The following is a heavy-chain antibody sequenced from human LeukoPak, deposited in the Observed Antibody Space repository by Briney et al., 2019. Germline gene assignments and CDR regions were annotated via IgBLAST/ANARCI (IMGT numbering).Heavy chain of an antibody. Sequence: SETLSLTCTVSGASLDSTRYYWGWIRQPPGRGLEWIGSIFSGGDTYYAAALKGRATISVDTSKNVVSLRLNSVTAADTALYYCARINIVVPPDPLERGDYFDPWGQGTLVTVSS. J-gene: IGHJ5*02. CDR3: ARINIVVPPDPLERGDYFDP. CDR2: IFSGGDT. CDR1: GASLDSTRYY. V-gene: IGHV4-39*01. D-gene: IGHD2-15*01.